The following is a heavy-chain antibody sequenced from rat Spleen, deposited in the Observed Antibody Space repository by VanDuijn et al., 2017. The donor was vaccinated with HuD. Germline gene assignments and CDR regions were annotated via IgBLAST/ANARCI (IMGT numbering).Heavy chain of an antibody. CDR1: GFTFGDYA. V-gene: IGHV5S23*01. D-gene: IGHD1-5*01. J-gene: IGHJ3*01. Sequence: EVQLVESDGGLVEPGRSLKLSCAASGFTFGDYAMAWVRQTPTKGLEWVASISSGGGDTYYRDSVKGRFTISRDNAKSTLYLQMDSLRSEDTASYYCARGGYNYGWFAYWGQGTLVTVSS. CDR2: ISSGGGDT. CDR3: ARGGYNYGWFAY.